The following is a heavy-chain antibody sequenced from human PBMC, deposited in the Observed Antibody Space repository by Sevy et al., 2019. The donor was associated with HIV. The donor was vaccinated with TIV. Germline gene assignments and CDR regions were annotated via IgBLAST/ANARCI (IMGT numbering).Heavy chain of an antibody. CDR3: ARALGGYYYDGSGYYYFDY. Sequence: GGSLRLSCAASGFTFSSYSMNWVRQAPGKGLEWVSYISSSSSTIYYADSVKGRFTISRDNAKNSLYLQMNSLRDEDTAGYYCARALGGYYYDGSGYYYFDYWGQGTLVTVSS. CDR1: GFTFSSYS. CDR2: ISSSSSTI. J-gene: IGHJ4*02. D-gene: IGHD3-22*01. V-gene: IGHV3-48*02.